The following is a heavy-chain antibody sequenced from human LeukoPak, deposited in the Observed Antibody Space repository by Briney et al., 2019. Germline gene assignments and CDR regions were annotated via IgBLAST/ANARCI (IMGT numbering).Heavy chain of an antibody. J-gene: IGHJ4*02. Sequence: SVKVSCKASGGTFSNYAISWVRQAPGQGLEWMGRIIPILGIANYAQKFQGRVTITADKSTSTAYMELSSLRSEDTAVYYCARVRMVRGVIPFDYWGQGTLVTVSS. CDR3: ARVRMVRGVIPFDY. CDR1: GGTFSNYA. V-gene: IGHV1-69*04. CDR2: IIPILGIA. D-gene: IGHD3-10*01.